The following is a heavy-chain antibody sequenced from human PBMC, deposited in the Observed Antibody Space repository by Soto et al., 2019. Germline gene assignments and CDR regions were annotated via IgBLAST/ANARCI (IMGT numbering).Heavy chain of an antibody. D-gene: IGHD2-2*01. Sequence: LSLTCTVSGGSISSSSYYWGWIRQPPGKGLEWIGSIYYSGSTYYNPSLKSRVTISVDASRNQFSLKLSSVTAADTAVNYCARTGYSSSTSCFEGRVAFDIWGQGTMVTVSS. J-gene: IGHJ3*02. V-gene: IGHV4-39*01. CDR1: GGSISSSSYY. CDR2: IYYSGST. CDR3: ARTGYSSSTSCFEGRVAFDI.